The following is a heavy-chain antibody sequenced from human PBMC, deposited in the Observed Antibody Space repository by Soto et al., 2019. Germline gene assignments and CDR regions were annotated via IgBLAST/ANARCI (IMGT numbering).Heavy chain of an antibody. Sequence: QVQLQESGPGLVKPSETLSLTCTVSGASVSNYYWSWIRQTPGKGLEWIAYIYYTGSTSYNPSLTSRVTISLDTSKNQVSLKLNSVTAADTAVYYCARPTVSWYYFHYWGQGAQVTVSS. CDR3: ARPTVSWYYFHY. J-gene: IGHJ4*02. CDR2: IYYTGST. V-gene: IGHV4-59*02. CDR1: GASVSNYY. D-gene: IGHD6-13*01.